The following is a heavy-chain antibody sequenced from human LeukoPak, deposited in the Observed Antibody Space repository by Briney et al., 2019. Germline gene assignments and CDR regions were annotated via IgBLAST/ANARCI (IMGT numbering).Heavy chain of an antibody. J-gene: IGHJ6*02. CDR1: GYTFTSYF. Sequence: ASVKVYCKAAGYTFTSYFITWARQAPGQGLQWMASASSDNGNAIYAQRFLGRVTMTTDTATSTAYKDLRSLRSDDTAVFYCARANYYSGMDVWGQGTTVTVSS. CDR3: ARANYYSGMDV. V-gene: IGHV1-18*04. CDR2: ASSDNGNA.